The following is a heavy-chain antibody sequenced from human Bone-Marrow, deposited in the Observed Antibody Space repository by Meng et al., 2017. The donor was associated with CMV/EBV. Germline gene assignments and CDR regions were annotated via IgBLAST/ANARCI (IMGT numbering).Heavy chain of an antibody. D-gene: IGHD3-3*01. V-gene: IGHV1-2*02. Sequence: ASVKVSCKASGYTFTSYDINWVRQATGQGLEWMGWINPNSGGTNYAQKFQGRVTMTRDTSISTAYMELSRLRSDDTAVYYCARDLFDYGMDVWGQGTTVTVSS. J-gene: IGHJ6*02. CDR2: INPNSGGT. CDR1: GYTFTSYD. CDR3: ARDLFDYGMDV.